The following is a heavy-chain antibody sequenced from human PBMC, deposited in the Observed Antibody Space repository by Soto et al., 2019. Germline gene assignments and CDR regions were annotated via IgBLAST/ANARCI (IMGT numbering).Heavy chain of an antibody. V-gene: IGHV5-51*01. J-gene: IGHJ3*02. D-gene: IGHD3-22*01. CDR2: IYRGDSDT. CDR1: GKAFTSFW. Sequence: GESLKISCRISGKAFTSFWTIWVRQMPGRGLEWMGNIYRGDSDTRYTPPFQGQVTISADKSTHTAYLQWHSLQASDTALYYCAKQDDRGALEIWGQGTKVTVSS. CDR3: AKQDDRGALEI.